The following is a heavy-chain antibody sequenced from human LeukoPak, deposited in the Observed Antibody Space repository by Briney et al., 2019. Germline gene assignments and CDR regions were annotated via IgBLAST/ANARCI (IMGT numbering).Heavy chain of an antibody. CDR3: AGCSSVTTYYYHYYMDV. CDR2: IKQDGSEK. J-gene: IGHJ6*03. V-gene: IGHV3-7*01. CDR1: GFTFSSYW. D-gene: IGHD4-17*01. Sequence: GGSLRLSCAASGFTFSSYWMSWVRQAPGKGLEWVANIKQDGSEKYYVDSVKGRFTISRDNAESSMYLQMSSLRAEDTAVYYCAGCSSVTTYYYHYYMDVWGKGTTVTVSS.